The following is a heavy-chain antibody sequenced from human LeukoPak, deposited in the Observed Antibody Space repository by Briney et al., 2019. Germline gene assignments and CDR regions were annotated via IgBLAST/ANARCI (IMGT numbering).Heavy chain of an antibody. CDR2: INPSGGST. Sequence: ASVKVSCKASGYTFTSYYMHWVRQAPGQGLEWMGIINPSGGSTSYAQKFQGKVNMTRDTSTSTVYMELSSLRSEDTAVYYCAGAGSSSHPDYYYYYGMDVWGQGTTVTVSS. CDR1: GYTFTSYY. D-gene: IGHD6-6*01. CDR3: AGAGSSSHPDYYYYYGMDV. J-gene: IGHJ6*02. V-gene: IGHV1-46*01.